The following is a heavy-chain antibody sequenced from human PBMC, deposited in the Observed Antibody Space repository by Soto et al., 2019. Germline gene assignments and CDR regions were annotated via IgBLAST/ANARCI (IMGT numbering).Heavy chain of an antibody. CDR3: ARAGPLYCSSTSCYRDYYYGMDV. Sequence: PSETLSLTCTVSGGSLSSGGYYWSWIRQHPGKGLEWIGYIYYSGSTYYNPSLKSRVTISVDTSKNQSSLKLSSVTAADTAVYYCARAGPLYCSSTSCYRDYYYGMDVWGQGTTVTVSS. V-gene: IGHV4-31*03. CDR2: IYYSGST. J-gene: IGHJ6*02. CDR1: GGSLSSGGYY. D-gene: IGHD2-2*01.